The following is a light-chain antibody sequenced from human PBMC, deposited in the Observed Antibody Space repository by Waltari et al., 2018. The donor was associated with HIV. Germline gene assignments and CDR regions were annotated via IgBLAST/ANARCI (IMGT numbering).Light chain of an antibody. Sequence: DIQMAQSPSSLSASIGDRVTITCRASQNITHYLNWYHQRPGKAPRLLIYGATRLQGGVPSRFRGIGSSTFFTLIITSLQPEDFGTYYTQQSFSAPTFGRGTRVDIK. CDR3: QQSFSAPT. CDR2: GAT. CDR1: QNITHY. V-gene: IGKV1-39*01. J-gene: IGKJ5*01.